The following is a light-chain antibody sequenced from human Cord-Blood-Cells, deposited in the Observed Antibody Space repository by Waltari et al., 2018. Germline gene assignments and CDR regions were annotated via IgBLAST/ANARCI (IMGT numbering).Light chain of an antibody. CDR1: SSDVGSYHR. J-gene: IGLJ2*01. V-gene: IGLV2-23*03. CDR2: EGS. CDR3: CSYAGSSTFVV. Sequence: QSALTQPASVSGSPGQSITISCTGTSSDVGSYHRLSWYQQHPGKAPKLMIYEGSKRPSGVSNRFSGSKSGNTASLTISGLQAEDEADYYCCSYAGSSTFVVFGGGTKLTVL.